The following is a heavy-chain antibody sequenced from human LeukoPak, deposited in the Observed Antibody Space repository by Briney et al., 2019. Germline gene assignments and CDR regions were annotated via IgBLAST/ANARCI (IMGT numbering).Heavy chain of an antibody. V-gene: IGHV3-48*02. J-gene: IGHJ4*02. Sequence: WVSLRLSGSASGFTCSTYSMNWVRHAPGNGLEWVSCISSSSSPIYYADSVQVRFTISRDNAKNSLYLQMNSLRDDDSAVYYCARGSGNEIDYWGQGTLVTVSS. CDR3: ARGSGNEIDY. CDR1: GFTCSTYS. D-gene: IGHD1-14*01. CDR2: ISSSSSPI.